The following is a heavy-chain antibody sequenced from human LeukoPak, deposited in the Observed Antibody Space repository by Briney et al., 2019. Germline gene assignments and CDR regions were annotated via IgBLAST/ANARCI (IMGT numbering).Heavy chain of an antibody. V-gene: IGHV3-7*01. J-gene: IGHJ3*01. CDR1: GFTFSIYW. CDR2: IKQDGSEK. D-gene: IGHD1-26*01. Sequence: SGGSLRLSCAASGFTFSIYWMNWVRQAPGKGLEWVTNIKQDGSEKYYVDSVKGRFTISRDNAKNSLYLQMNSLRAEDTAVYYCARGGGSLWGQGTMVTVSS. CDR3: ARGGGSL.